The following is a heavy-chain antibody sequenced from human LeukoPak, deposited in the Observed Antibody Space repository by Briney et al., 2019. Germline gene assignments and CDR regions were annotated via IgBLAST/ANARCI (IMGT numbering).Heavy chain of an antibody. Sequence: PSETLSLTCTVSGGSISSHYWSWIRQPPGKGLEWIGYIFYSGSTNYNPSLKSRVTISVDTSKNQFSLKLSSVTAADTAVYYCASGSADYYDSSGYYRDAFDIWGQGTMVTVSS. V-gene: IGHV4-59*11. CDR3: ASGSADYYDSSGYYRDAFDI. D-gene: IGHD3-22*01. J-gene: IGHJ3*02. CDR1: GGSISSHY. CDR2: IFYSGST.